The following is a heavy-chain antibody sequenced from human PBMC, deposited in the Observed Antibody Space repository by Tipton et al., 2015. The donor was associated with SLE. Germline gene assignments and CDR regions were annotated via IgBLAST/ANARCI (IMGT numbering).Heavy chain of an antibody. D-gene: IGHD4-17*01. CDR2: INPYSGGT. V-gene: IGHV1-2*02. CDR1: GYTFIDYY. CDR3: ALPMDYGDCFDY. Sequence: QLVQSGAEVKKPGASVKVSCKASGYTFIDYYMHWVRQAPGQGLEWMGYINPYSGGTNYAQNFQDRVTMTRDTSISTVYMELSRLTSDDTAVYYCALPMDYGDCFDYWGQGALVTVSS. J-gene: IGHJ4*02.